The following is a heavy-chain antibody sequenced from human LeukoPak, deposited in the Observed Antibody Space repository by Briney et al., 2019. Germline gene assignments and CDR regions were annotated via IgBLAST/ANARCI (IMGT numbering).Heavy chain of an antibody. CDR3: ARDRRDGYNYYFDY. Sequence: SETLSLTCTVSGGSISSYYWSWIRQPPGKGLEWIGYIYYSGSTNYSPSLKSRVTISVDTSKNQFSLKLSSVTSADTAVYYCARDRRDGYNYYFDYWGQGTLVTVSS. CDR1: GGSISSYY. J-gene: IGHJ4*02. V-gene: IGHV4-59*01. D-gene: IGHD5-24*01. CDR2: IYYSGST.